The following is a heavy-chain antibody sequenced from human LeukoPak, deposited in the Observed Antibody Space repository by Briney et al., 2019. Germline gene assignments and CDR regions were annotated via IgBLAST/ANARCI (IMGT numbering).Heavy chain of an antibody. D-gene: IGHD5-12*01. J-gene: IGHJ6*02. V-gene: IGHV4-59*01. CDR1: GGSISSYY. CDR3: ARRGWLQNYYYGMDV. CDR2: IYYSGST. Sequence: PSETLSLTCTVSGGSISSYYWSWIRQPPGKGLEWIGYIYYSGSTNYNPSLKSRVTMSVDTSKNQFSLKLSSVTAADTAVYYCARRGWLQNYYYGMDVWGQGTTVTVSS.